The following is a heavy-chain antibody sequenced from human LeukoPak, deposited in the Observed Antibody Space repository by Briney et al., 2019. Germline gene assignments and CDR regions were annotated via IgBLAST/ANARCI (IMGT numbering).Heavy chain of an antibody. CDR2: ISKDGSNN. J-gene: IGHJ3*02. CDR3: ARASIAVAGISDAFDI. D-gene: IGHD6-19*01. Sequence: GGSLRLSCAASGFTFSSYGLHWVRQAPGKGLEWVAVISKDGSNNYYADSVKGRFTISRGNSKNTLYLQMNSLRVEDTAVYYCARASIAVAGISDAFDIWGQGTMVTVCS. V-gene: IGHV3-30*04. CDR1: GFTFSSYG.